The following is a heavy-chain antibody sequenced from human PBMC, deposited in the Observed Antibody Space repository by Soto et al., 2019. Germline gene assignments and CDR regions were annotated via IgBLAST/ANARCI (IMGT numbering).Heavy chain of an antibody. V-gene: IGHV1-2*04. CDR2: INPNSGGT. CDR1: GYTFTGYY. D-gene: IGHD2-2*01. CDR3: AREIPPIVVVPAARGRLLAFDI. Sequence: ASVKVSCKASGYTFTGYYMHWVRQAPGQGLEWMGWINPNSGGTNYAQKFQGWVTMTRDTSISTAYMELSRLRSDDTAVYYCAREIPPIVVVPAARGRLLAFDIWGQGTMVTVSS. J-gene: IGHJ3*02.